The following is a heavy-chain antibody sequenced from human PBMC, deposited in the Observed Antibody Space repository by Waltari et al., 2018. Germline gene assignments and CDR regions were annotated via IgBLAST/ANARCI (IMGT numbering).Heavy chain of an antibody. V-gene: IGHV3-33*01. D-gene: IGHD2-2*01. CDR2: IWYDGRNK. CDR1: GFTFSSYG. Sequence: QVQLVESGGGVVQPGRSLRLSCAASGFTFSSYGLHWVRQAPGKGLEWVAVIWYDGRNKYYADAVKCRFTISRDNSKNTLYLQMNSLRAEDTAVYYCARDDIVVVPGVPYYYGMDVWGQGTTVTVSS. CDR3: ARDDIVVVPGVPYYYGMDV. J-gene: IGHJ6*02.